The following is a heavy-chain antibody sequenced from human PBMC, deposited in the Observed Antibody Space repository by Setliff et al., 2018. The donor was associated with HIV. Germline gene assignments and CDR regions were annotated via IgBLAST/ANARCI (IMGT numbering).Heavy chain of an antibody. CDR1: GYTFTNYA. Sequence: ASVKVSCKASGYTFTNYAIHWVRQAPGQRLEWMGWINAGNGHTKYSQRFQGRVTITRDTSASTAYMELSSLRSEDTAVYYCARESEWASDYGNIGRPYYFDYWGQGTLVTVSS. V-gene: IGHV1-3*01. CDR2: INAGNGHT. D-gene: IGHD3-22*01. CDR3: ARESEWASDYGNIGRPYYFDY. J-gene: IGHJ4*02.